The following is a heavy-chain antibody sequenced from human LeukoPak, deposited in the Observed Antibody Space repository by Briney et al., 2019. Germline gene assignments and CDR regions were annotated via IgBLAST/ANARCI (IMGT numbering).Heavy chain of an antibody. J-gene: IGHJ4*02. CDR2: IKPDSGGT. V-gene: IGHV1-2*02. CDR3: ATVVAGVTCDH. D-gene: IGHD2-2*01. Sequence: GASVKVSCKASGYTFTGHYMHWVRQAPGQGLEWMGWIKPDSGGTTYAQKFQGRVTMTRDTSISTAYLELSSLRSDDPAVYYCATVVAGVTCDHWGQGTLVTVSS. CDR1: GYTFTGHY.